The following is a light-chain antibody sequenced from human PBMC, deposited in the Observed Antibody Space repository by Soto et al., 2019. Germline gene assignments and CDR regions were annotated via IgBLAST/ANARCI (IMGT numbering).Light chain of an antibody. J-gene: IGLJ1*01. V-gene: IGLV2-23*02. CDR3: CSYAGSSTFLYV. CDR1: SSDVGSYNL. CDR2: EVS. Sequence: QSALTQPASVSGSPGQSITISCTGTSSDVGSYNLVSWYHQHPGKAPKLMIYEVSKRPSGVSNRFSVSKSGNTASLTISGIQAEDEADYYCCSYAGSSTFLYVFGTGTQLTVL.